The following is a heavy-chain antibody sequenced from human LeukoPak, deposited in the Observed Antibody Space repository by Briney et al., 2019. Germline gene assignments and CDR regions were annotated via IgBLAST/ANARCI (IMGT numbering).Heavy chain of an antibody. CDR3: ARDSLEVVTNFDY. CDR1: GFTFSIYW. V-gene: IGHV3-74*01. J-gene: IGHJ4*02. D-gene: IGHD3-22*01. CDR2: INSDGSGT. Sequence: PGGSETLSCAASGFTFSIYWMHWVRQAPGKGLVWVSRINSDGSGTSYADSVKGRFTISRDNAKNTLYLQMNSLRAEDTAVYFCARDSLEVVTNFDYWGQGALVTVPP.